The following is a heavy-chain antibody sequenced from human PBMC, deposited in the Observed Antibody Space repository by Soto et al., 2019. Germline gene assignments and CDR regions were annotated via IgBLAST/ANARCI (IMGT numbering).Heavy chain of an antibody. J-gene: IGHJ4*02. Sequence: SETLSLTCTVSGSAINSSGYYWGWIRQPPGKGLEWIGSMFYGVSTYYNPSLKSRVTVSVDTSKNQFSLNLRSVTAADTAVYYCARLPSRHLVDYWGQGTLVTVSS. CDR3: ARLPSRHLVDY. D-gene: IGHD3-3*02. V-gene: IGHV4-39*01. CDR1: GSAINSSGYY. CDR2: MFYGVST.